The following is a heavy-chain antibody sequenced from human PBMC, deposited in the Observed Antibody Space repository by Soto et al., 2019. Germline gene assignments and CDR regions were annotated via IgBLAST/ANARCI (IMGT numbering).Heavy chain of an antibody. CDR1: GFPFSSYE. J-gene: IGHJ6*02. D-gene: IGHD3-3*01. CDR2: ISSSGSTI. CDR3: ARDNTIFGESDYYYGMDV. Sequence: PGGALELSGAASGFPFSSYEMNWVRQAPGKGLEWVSYISSSGSTIYYADSVKGRFTISRDNAKNSLYLQMNSLRAEDTAVYYCARDNTIFGESDYYYGMDVWGQGTTVTVSS. V-gene: IGHV3-48*03.